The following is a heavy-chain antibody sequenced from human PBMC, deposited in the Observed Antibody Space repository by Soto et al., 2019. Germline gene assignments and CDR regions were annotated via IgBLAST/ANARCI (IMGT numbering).Heavy chain of an antibody. CDR2: INAGNGNT. V-gene: IGHV1-3*01. CDR3: ARFPLGYGSGSYLSWFDP. Sequence: QVQLVQSGAEVKKPGASVKVSCKASGYTFTSYAMHWVRQAPGQGLEWMGWINAGNGNTKYSQKFQGRVTITRDTAASTAYMELRCLRSEDTDVYYCARFPLGYGSGSYLSWFDPWGQGTLVTVSS. J-gene: IGHJ5*02. D-gene: IGHD3-10*01. CDR1: GYTFTSYA.